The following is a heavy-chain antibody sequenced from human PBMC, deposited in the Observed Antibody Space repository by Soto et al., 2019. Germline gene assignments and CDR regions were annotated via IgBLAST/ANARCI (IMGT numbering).Heavy chain of an antibody. D-gene: IGHD3-22*01. CDR3: ARGREYYYDSSGYYYLDY. CDR1: GGTFSSYA. CDR2: IIPIFGTA. V-gene: IGHV1-69*12. Sequence: QVQLVQSGAEVKKHGSSVKVSCKASGGTFSSYAISWVRQAPGQGLEWMGGIIPIFGTANYAQKFQGRVTITADESTSTAYMELSSLRSEDTAVYYCARGREYYYDSSGYYYLDYWGQGTLVTVSS. J-gene: IGHJ4*02.